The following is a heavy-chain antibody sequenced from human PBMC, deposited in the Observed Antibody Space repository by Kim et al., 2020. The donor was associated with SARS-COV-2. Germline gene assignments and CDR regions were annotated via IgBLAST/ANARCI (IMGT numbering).Heavy chain of an antibody. V-gene: IGHV3-33*08. CDR1: GFTFSSYG. J-gene: IGHJ4*02. Sequence: GGSLRLSCAASGFTFSSYGMHWVRQAPGKGLEWVAVIWYDGSNKYYADSVKGRFTISRDNSKNTLYLQMNSLRAEDTAVYYCARAERGRFYYYDSSGYIDYWGQGTLVTVSS. CDR3: ARAERGRFYYYDSSGYIDY. CDR2: IWYDGSNK. D-gene: IGHD3-22*01.